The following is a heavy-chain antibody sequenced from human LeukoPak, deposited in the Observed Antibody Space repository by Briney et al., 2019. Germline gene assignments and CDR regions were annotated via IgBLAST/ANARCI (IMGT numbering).Heavy chain of an antibody. V-gene: IGHV1-8*03. Sequence: ASANVSCKASGYTFTSYDINWVRQATGQGLEWMGWMNPNSGNTGYAQKFQGRVTITRNTSISTAYMELSSLRSEDTAVYYCARGKGRTGTNWFDPWGQGTLVTVSS. CDR3: ARGKGRTGTNWFDP. J-gene: IGHJ5*02. D-gene: IGHD1-7*01. CDR1: GYTFTSYD. CDR2: MNPNSGNT.